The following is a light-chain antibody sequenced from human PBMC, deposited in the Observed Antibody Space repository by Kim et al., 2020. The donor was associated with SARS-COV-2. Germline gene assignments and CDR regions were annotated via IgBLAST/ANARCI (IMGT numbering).Light chain of an antibody. Sequence: GPSIPISCSGSTTDIGSFNYVSWYRQYPDKAPQVIIYDVNSRPSGVSHRFSGSKSGSTASLTISGLQAADEADYYCSSYTTSRTYVFGPGTKVTVL. V-gene: IGLV2-14*03. J-gene: IGLJ1*01. CDR2: DVN. CDR3: SSYTTSRTYV. CDR1: TTDIGSFNY.